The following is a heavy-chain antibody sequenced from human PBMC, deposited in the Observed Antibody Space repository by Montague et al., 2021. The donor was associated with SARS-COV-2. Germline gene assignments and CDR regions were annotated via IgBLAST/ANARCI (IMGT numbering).Heavy chain of an antibody. Sequence: SETLSLTCTVSGGSISSYYWSWIRQPPGKGLEWIGYIYYSGSTNYNPSLKSRVTISVDTSKNQFSLKLSSVTAADTVVYFCATHRQHHNHWGQGAMVAVSS. J-gene: IGHJ5*02. CDR2: IYYSGST. V-gene: IGHV4-59*08. CDR3: ATHRQHHNH. D-gene: IGHD6-13*01. CDR1: GGSISSYY.